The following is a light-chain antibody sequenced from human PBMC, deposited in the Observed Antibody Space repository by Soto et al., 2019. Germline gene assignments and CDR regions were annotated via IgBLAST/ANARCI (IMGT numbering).Light chain of an antibody. CDR3: GSYAGTPYV. CDR1: SSDVGGYTY. V-gene: IGLV2-11*01. J-gene: IGLJ1*01. CDR2: GVN. Sequence: QSVLTQPRSVSGSPGQSVTISCTGTSSDVGGYTYVSWYQQHPGKAPKLIIYGVNKRPSGVPDRFSGSKSGNAASLTISGLQAEDEADYYSGSYAGTPYVFGSGTKVTVL.